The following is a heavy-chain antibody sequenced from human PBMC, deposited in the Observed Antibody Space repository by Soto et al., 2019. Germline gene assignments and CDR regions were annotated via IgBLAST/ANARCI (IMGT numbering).Heavy chain of an antibody. J-gene: IGHJ5*02. V-gene: IGHV4-4*02. Sequence: QVQLQESGPGLVKPSGTLSLTCAVSRGSSSSRGWWTWVRQPPGMGLEWIGEISPTGITYYNPSLKSRVTMSVDKSKNQFSLNLNSVTAADTAVYYCATFFLSWGQGTLVTVSS. CDR1: RGSSSSRGW. CDR2: ISPTGIT. CDR3: ATFFLS.